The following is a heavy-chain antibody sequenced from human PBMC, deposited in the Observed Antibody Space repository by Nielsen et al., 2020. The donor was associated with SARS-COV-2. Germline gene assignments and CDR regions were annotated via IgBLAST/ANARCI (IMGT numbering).Heavy chain of an antibody. J-gene: IGHJ5*02. V-gene: IGHV3-20*04. CDR1: GFTFDDYG. D-gene: IGHD1-14*01. CDR3: ARVGRLPRTYMFDL. CDR2: INWNGGST. Sequence: GESLKISCAASGFTFDDYGMSWVRQAPGKGLEWVSGINWNGGSTGYADSVKGRFTISRDNTKKLLFLEMSSLRAADTAIYYCARVGRLPRTYMFDLWGQGTLVTVSS.